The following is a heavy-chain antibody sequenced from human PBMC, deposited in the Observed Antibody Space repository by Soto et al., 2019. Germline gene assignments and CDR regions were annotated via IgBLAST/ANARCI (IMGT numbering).Heavy chain of an antibody. J-gene: IGHJ4*02. D-gene: IGHD3-10*01. CDR1: GFTFSSYA. V-gene: IGHV3-23*01. Sequence: GSLGAGCTASGFTFSSYAMSWVRQAPGKGLEWVSGFRSGGDDDTTYYADSVRGRFTISRDNSKNTLFLQMNSLRAEDTAIYYCAKKVNSGSGSQFFDYWGQGTLVTVYS. CDR3: AKKVNSGSGSQFFDY. CDR2: FRSGGDDDTT.